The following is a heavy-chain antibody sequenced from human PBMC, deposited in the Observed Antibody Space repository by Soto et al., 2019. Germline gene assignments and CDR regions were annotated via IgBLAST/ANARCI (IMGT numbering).Heavy chain of an antibody. Sequence: QVQLVQSGAEVKKPGSSVKVSCKASGGTFSSYAISWVRQAPGQGLEWMGGIIPIFGTANYAQKFQGRVTINAAEAPSSASMERSSLRSEDTAVDYCARGKIVVVVAASYYYGMDVWGQGTTVTVSS. V-gene: IGHV1-69*12. CDR3: ARGKIVVVVAASYYYGMDV. CDR1: GGTFSSYA. D-gene: IGHD2-15*01. CDR2: IIPIFGTA. J-gene: IGHJ6*02.